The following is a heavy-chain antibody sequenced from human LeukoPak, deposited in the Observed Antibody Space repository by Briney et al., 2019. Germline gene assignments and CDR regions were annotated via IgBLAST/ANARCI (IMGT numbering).Heavy chain of an antibody. Sequence: SETLSLTCAVYGGSFSGYYWSWIRQPPGKGLEWIGEINHSGSTNYNPSLKSRVTISVDTSKNQFSLKLSSVTAADTAVYYCARVRLYDSSGPVDAFDIWGQGTMAAVSS. J-gene: IGHJ3*02. V-gene: IGHV4-34*01. CDR2: INHSGST. CDR1: GGSFSGYY. CDR3: ARVRLYDSSGPVDAFDI. D-gene: IGHD3-22*01.